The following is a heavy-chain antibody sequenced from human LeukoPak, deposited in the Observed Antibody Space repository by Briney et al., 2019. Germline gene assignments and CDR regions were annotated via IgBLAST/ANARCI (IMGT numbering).Heavy chain of an antibody. V-gene: IGHV4-59*08. Sequence: SETLSLTCIVSGGSISSYYWSWIRQPPGKGLEWIGYIYDSGSTNYNLSLKSRVTISVDTSKNQFSLKLSSVTAADTAVYYCARSPRYCSGGSCYFAPRNGMDVWGQGTTVTVSS. J-gene: IGHJ6*02. CDR3: ARSPRYCSGGSCYFAPRNGMDV. CDR2: IYDSGST. CDR1: GGSISSYY. D-gene: IGHD2-15*01.